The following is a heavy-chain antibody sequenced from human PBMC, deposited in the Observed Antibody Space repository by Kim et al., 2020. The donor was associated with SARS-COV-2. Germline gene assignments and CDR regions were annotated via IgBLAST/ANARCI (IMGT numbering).Heavy chain of an antibody. Sequence: GGSLRLSCAASGFTFSTNAMGWVRQAPGRGLEWVSSISGTGGSTFYADSVRGRFTISRDISKSTLYLQMNSLRAEDTALYYCAKDVWGYSGIDVWGQGT. D-gene: IGHD5-18*01. CDR3: AKDVWGYSGIDV. J-gene: IGHJ6*02. CDR2: ISGTGGST. V-gene: IGHV3-23*01. CDR1: GFTFSTNA.